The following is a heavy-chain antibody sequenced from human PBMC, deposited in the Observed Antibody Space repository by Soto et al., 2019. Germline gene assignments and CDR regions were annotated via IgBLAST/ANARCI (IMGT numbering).Heavy chain of an antibody. CDR1: GGSINSSSYF. V-gene: IGHV4-39*01. CDR3: ARHYSSGSRNWFDP. Sequence: SETLSLTCSVSGGSINSSSYFWGWVRQPPGKGLEWIGSVYYSGSTYYNPSLRSRVTISVDTSKNQFSLKLSSVTAADTAVFYCARHYSSGSRNWFDPWGQGTLVTVSS. J-gene: IGHJ5*02. CDR2: VYYSGST. D-gene: IGHD6-19*01.